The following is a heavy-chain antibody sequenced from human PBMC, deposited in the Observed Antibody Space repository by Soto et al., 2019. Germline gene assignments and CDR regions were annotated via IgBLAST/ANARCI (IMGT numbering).Heavy chain of an antibody. V-gene: IGHV1-3*01. J-gene: IGHJ6*03. CDR1: GYTFTSYA. CDR3: ARMVRGVIDYYMDV. CDR2: INAGNGNT. D-gene: IGHD3-10*01. Sequence: ASVKVSCKASGYTFTSYAMHWVRQAPGQRLEWMGWINAGNGNTKYSQKFQGRVTITRDTSESTAYMELSSLRSEDTAVYYCARMVRGVIDYYMDVWGKGTTVTVSS.